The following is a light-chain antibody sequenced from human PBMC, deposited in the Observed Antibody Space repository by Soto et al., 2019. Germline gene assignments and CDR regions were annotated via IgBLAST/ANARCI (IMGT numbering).Light chain of an antibody. CDR2: SNN. J-gene: IGLJ1*01. CDR1: SSNIGSNT. V-gene: IGLV1-44*01. Sequence: QSVLTQPPSASGTPGQRVTISCSGSSSNIGSNTVNWYQQLPGTAPKLLIYSNNQGPSGVPDRFSGSKSGTSASLAISGLQSEEEADYYCAAWDDSLNGYVFGTATKVTVL. CDR3: AAWDDSLNGYV.